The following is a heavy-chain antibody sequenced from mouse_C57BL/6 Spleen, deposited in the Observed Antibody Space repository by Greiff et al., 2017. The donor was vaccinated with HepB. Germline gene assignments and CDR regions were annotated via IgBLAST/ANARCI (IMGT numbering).Heavy chain of an antibody. CDR2: IDPSDSYT. V-gene: IGHV1-59*01. Sequence: QVQLQQPGAELVRPGTSVKLSCTASGYTFTSYWMHWVKQRPGQGLEWIGVIDPSDSYTNYNQKFKGKATLTVDTSSSTAYMQLSSLTAEDSAVYYCARGRYFDYWGQGTTLTVSS. CDR1: GYTFTSYW. CDR3: ARGRYFDY. J-gene: IGHJ2*01.